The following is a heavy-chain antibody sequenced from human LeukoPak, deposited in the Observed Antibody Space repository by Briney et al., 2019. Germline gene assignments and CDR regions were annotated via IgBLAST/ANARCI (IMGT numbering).Heavy chain of an antibody. CDR1: GVSISSDY. Sequence: SETLSLTCTVSGVSISSDYWSWIRLPPGKGLEWIGYLYHTGITKYNPSLKSRVSMSVDTSKNQFFLKVNSVTAADTAVYHCVRSVDYFDNTGPHMMFDYWGQGSLVTVSS. CDR3: VRSVDYFDNTGPHMMFDY. J-gene: IGHJ4*02. CDR2: LYHTGIT. D-gene: IGHD3-22*01. V-gene: IGHV4-59*01.